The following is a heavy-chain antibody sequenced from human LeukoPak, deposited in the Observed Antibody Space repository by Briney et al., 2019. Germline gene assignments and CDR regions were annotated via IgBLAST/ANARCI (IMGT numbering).Heavy chain of an antibody. D-gene: IGHD1-26*01. V-gene: IGHV3-48*01. Sequence: GGSLRLSCAASGFIFSSYSMNWVRQAPGKGLEWVIYVSSSSSIIYYADSVKGRFTISRENAENSLHLQMNSLRAEDTAVYYCARGGIVRLNYFDYWGQGTLVTVSS. J-gene: IGHJ4*02. CDR1: GFIFSSYS. CDR2: VSSSSSII. CDR3: ARGGIVRLNYFDY.